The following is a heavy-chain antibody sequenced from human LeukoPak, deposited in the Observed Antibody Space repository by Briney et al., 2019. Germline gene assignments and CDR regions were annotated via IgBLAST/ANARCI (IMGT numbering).Heavy chain of an antibody. CDR3: ARVEDGYTRGYFDY. CDR1: GGTFSSYA. J-gene: IGHJ4*02. Sequence: SVKVSCKASGGTFSSYAISWVRQAPGQGLEWMGGIIPIFGTTNYAQKFQGRVTITADESTSTAYMELSSLRSEDTAVYYCARVEDGYTRGYFDYWGQGTLVTVSS. D-gene: IGHD5-24*01. CDR2: IIPIFGTT. V-gene: IGHV1-69*13.